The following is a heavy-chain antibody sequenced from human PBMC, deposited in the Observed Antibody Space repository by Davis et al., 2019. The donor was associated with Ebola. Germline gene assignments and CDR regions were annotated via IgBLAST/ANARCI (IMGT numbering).Heavy chain of an antibody. CDR1: GYTFNNYG. CDR2: ISPYNGNT. J-gene: IGHJ4*02. V-gene: IGHV1-18*04. Sequence: ASVKVSCKASGYTFNNYGISWVRQAPGQGLEWMGWISPYNGNTNYAQKVQGRVTMTTDASTSTAYMELRSLRSDDTAVYYCARPYDYLRGSFALGYWGQGTQVTVSS. CDR3: ARPYDYLRGSFALGY. D-gene: IGHD3-16*01.